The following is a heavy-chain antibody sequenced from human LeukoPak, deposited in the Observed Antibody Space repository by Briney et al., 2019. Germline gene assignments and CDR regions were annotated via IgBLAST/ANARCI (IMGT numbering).Heavy chain of an antibody. CDR3: ARDRCTGGSCYLDWFVP. J-gene: IGHJ5*02. D-gene: IGHD2-15*01. Sequence: SETLSLTCTVSGGSISSYYWSWIRQPAGKGLEWIGRIYISGNTNYNPSLKSRVTMSVDTSKNQFSLKLSSVTAADTALYYCARDRCTGGSCYLDWFVPWGQGIQVTVSS. CDR2: IYISGNT. CDR1: GGSISSYY. V-gene: IGHV4-4*07.